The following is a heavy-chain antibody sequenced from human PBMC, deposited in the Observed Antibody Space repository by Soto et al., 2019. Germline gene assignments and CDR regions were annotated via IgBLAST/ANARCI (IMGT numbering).Heavy chain of an antibody. CDR3: ARGDYRGHFDY. Sequence: SETLSLTCAVYGGSFSGYYWCWIRQPPGKGLEWIGEINHSGSTNYNPSLKSRVTISVDTSKNQSSLKLSSVTAADTAVYYCARGDYRGHFDYWGQGTLVTVSS. V-gene: IGHV4-34*01. CDR2: INHSGST. CDR1: GGSFSGYY. D-gene: IGHD4-4*01. J-gene: IGHJ4*02.